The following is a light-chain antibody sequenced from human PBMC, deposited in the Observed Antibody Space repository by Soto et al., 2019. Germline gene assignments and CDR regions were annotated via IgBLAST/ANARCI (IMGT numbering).Light chain of an antibody. CDR3: TSYAGTYSFFYV. CDR1: SSDVGAYNY. J-gene: IGLJ1*01. V-gene: IGLV2-8*01. CDR2: EVS. Sequence: QSALTQPPSASGSPGQSVTISCTGTSSDVGAYNYVSWYQRLPGKAPKLIIYEVSKRPSGVPDRFSGSKSGNTASLTVSGLQAEDEADYYCTSYAGTYSFFYVFGTRTKVTVL.